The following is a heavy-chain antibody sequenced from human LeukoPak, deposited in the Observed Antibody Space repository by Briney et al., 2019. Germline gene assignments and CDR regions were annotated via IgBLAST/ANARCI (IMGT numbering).Heavy chain of an antibody. CDR3: AKHPYCSSTSCYFDY. J-gene: IGHJ4*02. CDR1: GFTFSSYG. CDR2: IRFDGNK. D-gene: IGHD2-2*01. V-gene: IGHV3-30*02. Sequence: PGGSLRLSCAASGFTFSSYGIHWVRQAPGKGLEWVSFIRFDGNKYYADSVQGRFTISRDNSKNTLYLQMNSLRAEDTAVYYCAKHPYCSSTSCYFDYWGQGTLVTVSS.